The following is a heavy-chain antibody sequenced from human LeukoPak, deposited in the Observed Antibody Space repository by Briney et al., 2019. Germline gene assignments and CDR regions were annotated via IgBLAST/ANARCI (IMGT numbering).Heavy chain of an antibody. CDR3: ARVFDYYDSSGYYYEDY. V-gene: IGHV1-18*01. J-gene: IGHJ4*02. Sequence: ASVKVSCKASGGTFSSYGISWVRQAPGQGLEWMGWISAYNGNTNYAQKLQGRVTMTTDTSTSTAYMELRSLRSDDTAVYYCARVFDYYDSSGYYYEDYWGQGTLVTVSS. D-gene: IGHD3-22*01. CDR2: ISAYNGNT. CDR1: GGTFSSYG.